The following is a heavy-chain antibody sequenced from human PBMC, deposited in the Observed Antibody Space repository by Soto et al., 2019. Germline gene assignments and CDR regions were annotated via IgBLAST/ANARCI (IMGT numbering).Heavy chain of an antibody. D-gene: IGHD4-17*01. CDR2: IIPIFGTA. V-gene: IGHV1-69*01. CDR1: GGTFSSYA. J-gene: IGHJ4*02. Sequence: QVQLVQSGAEVKKPGASVKVSCKASGGTFSSYAISWVRQAPGQGLEWMGGIIPIFGTANYAQKFQGRVTITADESTSTAYMELSSLRSEDTAVYYCARDGDYGDYVVYYYCDYWRQGTLVTVSS. CDR3: ARDGDYGDYVVYYYCDY.